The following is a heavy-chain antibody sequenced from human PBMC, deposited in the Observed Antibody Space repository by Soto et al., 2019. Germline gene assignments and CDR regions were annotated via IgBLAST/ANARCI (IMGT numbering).Heavy chain of an antibody. CDR2: ISAYSGNT. CDR1: GYTFTSYG. J-gene: IGHJ4*02. CDR3: ARGSGDYGDYVLLR. Sequence: GASVKVSCKASGYTFTSYGISWVRQAPGQGLEWMGWISAYSGNTNYAQKLQGRVTMTTDTSTSTAYMELRSLRSDDTAVYYCARGSGDYGDYVLLRWGQGTLVTVSS. D-gene: IGHD4-17*01. V-gene: IGHV1-18*04.